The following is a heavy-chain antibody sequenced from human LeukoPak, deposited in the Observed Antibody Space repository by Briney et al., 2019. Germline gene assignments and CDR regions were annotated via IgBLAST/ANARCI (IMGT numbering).Heavy chain of an antibody. D-gene: IGHD3-16*01. CDR3: ARMSYGAFDI. CDR2: IYYSGST. J-gene: IGHJ3*02. Sequence: SETLSLTCTVPGGSISSYYWSWIRQPPGKGLEWIGYIYYSGSTNYNPSLKSRVTISVDTSKNQFSLKLSSVTAADTAVYYCARMSYGAFDIWGQGTMVTVSS. V-gene: IGHV4-59*01. CDR1: GGSISSYY.